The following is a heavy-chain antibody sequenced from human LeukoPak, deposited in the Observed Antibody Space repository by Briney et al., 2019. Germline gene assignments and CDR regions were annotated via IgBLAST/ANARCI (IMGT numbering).Heavy chain of an antibody. J-gene: IGHJ4*02. CDR3: ARAVRGSGSYHY. Sequence: GSLRLSCGGSGFTFSSYAMSWVRQAPGKGLEWIGEINHSGSTNYNPSLRSRVTISVDTSKNQFSLKLSSVTAADTAVYYCARAVRGSGSYHYWGQGTLVTVSS. D-gene: IGHD3-10*01. CDR2: INHSGST. V-gene: IGHV4-34*01. CDR1: GFTFSSYA.